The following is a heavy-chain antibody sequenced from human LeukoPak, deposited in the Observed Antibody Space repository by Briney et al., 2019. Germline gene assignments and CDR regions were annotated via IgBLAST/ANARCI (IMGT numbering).Heavy chain of an antibody. Sequence: GGSLRLSCAASGFTFSSYEMNWVRQARGKGLEGVSYISSSGSTIYYADSVKGGFTISRDNAQNSLYLQMNSLRAEDTAVYYCARDRDVVVVAAAFDYWGQGTLVTASS. CDR3: ARDRDVVVVAAAFDY. J-gene: IGHJ4*02. CDR1: GFTFSSYE. D-gene: IGHD2-15*01. V-gene: IGHV3-48*03. CDR2: ISSSGSTI.